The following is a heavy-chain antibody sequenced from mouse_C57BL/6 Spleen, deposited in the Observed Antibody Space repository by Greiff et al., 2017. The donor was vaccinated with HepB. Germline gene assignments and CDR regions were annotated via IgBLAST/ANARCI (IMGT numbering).Heavy chain of an antibody. V-gene: IGHV10-1*01. CDR1: GFSFNTYA. J-gene: IGHJ2*01. D-gene: IGHD1-1*02. Sequence: EVKLEESGGGLVQPKGSLKLSCAASGFSFNTYAMNWVRQAPGKGLEWVARIRSKSNNYATYYADSVKDRFTISRDDSESMLYLQMNNLKTEDTAMYYCVREDYVLDYWGQGTTLTVSS. CDR3: VREDYVLDY. CDR2: IRSKSNNYAT.